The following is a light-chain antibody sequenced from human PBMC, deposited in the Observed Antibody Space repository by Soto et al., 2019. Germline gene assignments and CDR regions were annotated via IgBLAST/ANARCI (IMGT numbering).Light chain of an antibody. CDR3: QQRSNWPLT. V-gene: IGKV3-11*01. CDR2: EAS. J-gene: IGKJ4*01. CDR1: QSVRSY. Sequence: EIVLTQSPATLSLSPGERATLSCRASQSVRSYLAWYQQKPGQAPRLLIYEASNRATGIPARFSGSGSGTDFTFTISRIEPEDFAVYYCQQRSNWPLTFGGGTKVEIK.